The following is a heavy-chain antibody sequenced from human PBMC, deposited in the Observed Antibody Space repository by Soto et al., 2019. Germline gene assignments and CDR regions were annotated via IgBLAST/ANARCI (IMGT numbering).Heavy chain of an antibody. V-gene: IGHV1-18*01. J-gene: IGHJ3*01. Sequence: QVQLVQSGAEVKKPGASVRVSCKTSGYTFINYGITWVRQAPGQGLEWMGWLSAYNGGTSSSEKLQDRFTMTTDTSTNTVYMDLRSLTSDDTAVYYCARWSAIVGGAEAVDVWGQGTMVIVSS. CDR3: ARWSAIVGGAEAVDV. CDR2: LSAYNGGT. D-gene: IGHD1-26*01. CDR1: GYTFINYG.